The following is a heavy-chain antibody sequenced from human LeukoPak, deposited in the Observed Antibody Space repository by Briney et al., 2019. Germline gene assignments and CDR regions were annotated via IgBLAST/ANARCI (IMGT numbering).Heavy chain of an antibody. D-gene: IGHD4-11*01. V-gene: IGHV1-8*03. CDR2: MNPNSGNT. Sequence: ASVKVSCKASGYTFTSYDINWVRQATGQGLEWMGWMNPNSGNTGYAQKFQGRVTITRNTSISTAYMELSSLRSEDTAVYYCVRGFTVTTYYYYMDVWGKGTTVTVSS. CDR3: VRGFTVTTYYYYMDV. J-gene: IGHJ6*03. CDR1: GYTFTSYD.